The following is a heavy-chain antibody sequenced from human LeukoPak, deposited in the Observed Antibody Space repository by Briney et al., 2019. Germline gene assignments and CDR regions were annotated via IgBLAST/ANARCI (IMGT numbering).Heavy chain of an antibody. CDR2: ISSSSSYI. V-gene: IGHV3-21*01. J-gene: IGHJ5*02. D-gene: IGHD2-2*01. CDR3: ARAGDIVVVPAANNWFDP. CDR1: GFTISSYS. Sequence: GGSLRLSCAASGFTISSYSMNWGRQAPRKGLDWVSSISSSSSYIYYADSVKGRFTISRDNAKNSLYLQMNSLRAEDTAVYYCARAGDIVVVPAANNWFDPWGQGTLVTVSS.